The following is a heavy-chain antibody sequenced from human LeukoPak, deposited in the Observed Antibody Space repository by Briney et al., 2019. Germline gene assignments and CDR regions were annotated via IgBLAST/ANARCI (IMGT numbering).Heavy chain of an antibody. V-gene: IGHV3-23*01. CDR2: ISGSGGST. Sequence: GGSLRLSCAASGFTFSSYAMSWVRQAPGKGLEWVSAISGSGGSTYYADSVKGRFTISRDSAKNSLYLQMNSLRAEDTAVYYCALVGYYYYMDVWGKGTTVTVSS. CDR3: ALVGYYYYMDV. CDR1: GFTFSSYA. D-gene: IGHD2-2*01. J-gene: IGHJ6*03.